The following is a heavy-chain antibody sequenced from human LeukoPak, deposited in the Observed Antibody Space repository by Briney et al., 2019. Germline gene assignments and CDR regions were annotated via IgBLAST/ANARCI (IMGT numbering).Heavy chain of an antibody. CDR3: ARVGPVVTWYFDL. D-gene: IGHD4-23*01. Sequence: KPSETLSLTCAVYGGSFSGYYWSWIRQPPGKGLEWIGEINHSGSTNYNPSLKSRVTISVDTSKNQFSLKLSSVTAADTAVYYCARVGPVVTWYFDLWGRGTLVTVSS. CDR2: INHSGST. J-gene: IGHJ2*01. CDR1: GGSFSGYY. V-gene: IGHV4-34*01.